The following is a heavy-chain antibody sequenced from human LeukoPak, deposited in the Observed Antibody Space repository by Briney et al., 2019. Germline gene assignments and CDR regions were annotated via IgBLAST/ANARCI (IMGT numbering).Heavy chain of an antibody. D-gene: IGHD6-19*01. CDR1: GYTFTTYW. CDR3: ARRRSSGSEIDY. Sequence: GESPKISCQGSGYTFTTYWIGWVRQMPGKGPEWVAIMYPGNSDSRYSPAFQGQVTISADKSISTAYLQWSSLKASDTAMYYCARRRSSGSEIDYWGQGTLVTVSS. CDR2: MYPGNSDS. V-gene: IGHV5-51*01. J-gene: IGHJ4*02.